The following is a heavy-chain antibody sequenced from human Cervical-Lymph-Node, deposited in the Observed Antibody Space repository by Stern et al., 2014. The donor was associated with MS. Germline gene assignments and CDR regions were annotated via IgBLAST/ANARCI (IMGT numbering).Heavy chain of an antibody. Sequence: QLVQSGAEVKKPGSSVKVSCKASGGTFINHVYTWVRQAPGQGLEWMGGIVPLFGTANYAQKFQGRVKITADESTSTTYMELSSLRSEDTAVYYCARGVEFGYYYYYAMDVWGQGTTVVVSS. J-gene: IGHJ6*02. D-gene: IGHD3-10*01. CDR3: ARGVEFGYYYYYAMDV. CDR1: GGTFINHV. V-gene: IGHV1-69*01. CDR2: IVPLFGTA.